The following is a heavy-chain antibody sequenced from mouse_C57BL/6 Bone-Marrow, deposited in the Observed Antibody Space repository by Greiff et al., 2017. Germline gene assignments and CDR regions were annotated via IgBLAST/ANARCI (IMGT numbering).Heavy chain of an antibody. CDR1: GYAFSSSW. J-gene: IGHJ3*01. V-gene: IGHV1-82*01. Sequence: QVQLQQSGPELVKPGASVKISCKASGYAFSSSWMNWVKQRPGKGLEWIGRIYPGDGDTNYNGKFKGKATLTADKSSSTAYMQLSSLTSEDSAVYVCAREGYGSSSAWFAYWGQGTLVTVSA. D-gene: IGHD1-1*01. CDR3: AREGYGSSSAWFAY. CDR2: IYPGDGDT.